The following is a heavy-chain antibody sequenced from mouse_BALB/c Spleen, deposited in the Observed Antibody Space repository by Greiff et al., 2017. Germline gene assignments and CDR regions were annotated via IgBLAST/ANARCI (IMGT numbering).Heavy chain of an antibody. CDR2: IDPANGNT. J-gene: IGHJ3*01. CDR3: AVYYGYDGSPWLAY. V-gene: IGHV14-3*02. Sequence: VQLKQSGAELVKPGASVKLSCTASGFNIKDTYMHWVKQRPEQGLEWIGRIDPANGNTKYDPKFQGKATITADTSSNTAYLQLSSLTSEDTAVYYCAVYYGYDGSPWLAYWGQGTLVTVSA. CDR1: GFNIKDTY. D-gene: IGHD2-2*01.